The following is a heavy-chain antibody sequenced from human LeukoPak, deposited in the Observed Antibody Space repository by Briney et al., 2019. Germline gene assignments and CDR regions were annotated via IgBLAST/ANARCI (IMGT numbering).Heavy chain of an antibody. V-gene: IGHV1-8*01. Sequence: ASVKVSCKASGNTFTSYDIDWVRQATGQGLEWMGWMNPNSGNTGYAQKFQGRVTMTRNASVSTAYMELSSLRSEDTAVYYCARVTENYGSDAFDIWGQGTMVTVSS. D-gene: IGHD3-10*01. CDR1: GNTFTSYD. CDR2: MNPNSGNT. CDR3: ARVTENYGSDAFDI. J-gene: IGHJ3*02.